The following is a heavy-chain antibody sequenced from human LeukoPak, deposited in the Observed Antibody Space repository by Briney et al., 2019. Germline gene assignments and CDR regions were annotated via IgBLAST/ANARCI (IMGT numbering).Heavy chain of an antibody. Sequence: TGGSLRLSCAASGYTFSSYSINWVRQAPGKGLEWVSSISVRNNYIYYADSVRGRFRISRDDARDSLYLQMNSLRAEDTAVYYCVRLRRNSDTSGFYYYYDFWGQGTLVTVSS. V-gene: IGHV3-21*01. CDR2: ISVRNNYI. D-gene: IGHD3-22*01. J-gene: IGHJ4*02. CDR3: VRLRRNSDTSGFYYYYDF. CDR1: GYTFSSYS.